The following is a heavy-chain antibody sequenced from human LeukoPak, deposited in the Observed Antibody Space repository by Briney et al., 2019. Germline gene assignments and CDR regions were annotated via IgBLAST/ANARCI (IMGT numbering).Heavy chain of an antibody. Sequence: PGGSLKLSCAASGFTFSGSAMHWVRQASGKGLEWVGRIRSKANSYATAYAASVKGRFTISRDDSKNTAYLQMNSLKTEDTAVYYCTSIVNYYYGMDVWGQGTTVTVSS. D-gene: IGHD2/OR15-2a*01. CDR3: TSIVNYYYGMDV. V-gene: IGHV3-73*01. CDR2: IRSKANSYAT. J-gene: IGHJ6*02. CDR1: GFTFSGSA.